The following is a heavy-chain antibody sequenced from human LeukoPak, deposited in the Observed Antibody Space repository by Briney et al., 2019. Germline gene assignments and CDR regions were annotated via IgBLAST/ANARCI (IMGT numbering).Heavy chain of an antibody. CDR1: GGSISSSSYY. CDR2: IYYSRST. Sequence: SETLSLICTVSGGSISSSSYYWGRIRQPPGKGLEWIGSIYYSRSTYYNPSLRSRVTISVDTSRNQFSLKLSSVTAADTAVYYCARLRQLVLIDYWGQGTLVTVSS. D-gene: IGHD6-13*01. V-gene: IGHV4-39*01. CDR3: ARLRQLVLIDY. J-gene: IGHJ4*02.